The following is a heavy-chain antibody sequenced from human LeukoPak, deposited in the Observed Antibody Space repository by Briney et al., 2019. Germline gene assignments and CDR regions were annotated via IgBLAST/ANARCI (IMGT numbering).Heavy chain of an antibody. D-gene: IGHD1-26*01. Sequence: TGGSLRLSCTASGFTFRYSNMHWVRQAPGKGLEWVAFISYDEINKFYGGSVKGRFTVSRDNSKNTLYLQMESLRGEDTAVYYCARDGRHSGSYYYYYYMDVWGKGTTVTVSS. CDR2: ISYDEINK. V-gene: IGHV3-30-3*01. CDR1: GFTFRYSN. CDR3: ARDGRHSGSYYYYYYMDV. J-gene: IGHJ6*03.